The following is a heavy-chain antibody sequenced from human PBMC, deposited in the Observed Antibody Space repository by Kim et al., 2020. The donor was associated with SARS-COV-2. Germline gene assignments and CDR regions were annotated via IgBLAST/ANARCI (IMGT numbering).Heavy chain of an antibody. J-gene: IGHJ4*02. D-gene: IGHD6-13*01. V-gene: IGHV1-69*01. CDR3: ARQDSSSDY. Sequence: GTASYAQKFQGRVTITADEATSTAYMELSSLRSEDTAVYYCARQDSSSDYWGQGTLVTVSS. CDR2: GTA.